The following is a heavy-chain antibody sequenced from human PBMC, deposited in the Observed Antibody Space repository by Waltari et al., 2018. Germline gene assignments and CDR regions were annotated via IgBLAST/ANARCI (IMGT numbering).Heavy chain of an antibody. Sequence: QVQLVESGGGVVQPGRSLRLSCVAAEFTFSSYAMHWVRQAPGKGLEWLAVISYNGLNIYYVDSGKGRFTISRDNSKKTLYMQMNSLRAEDTAVYYCARDYCDRTYCHGMDVWGQGTTVTVFS. CDR1: EFTFSSYA. CDR2: ISYNGLNI. CDR3: ARDYCDRTYCHGMDV. D-gene: IGHD3-22*01. V-gene: IGHV3-30*04. J-gene: IGHJ6*02.